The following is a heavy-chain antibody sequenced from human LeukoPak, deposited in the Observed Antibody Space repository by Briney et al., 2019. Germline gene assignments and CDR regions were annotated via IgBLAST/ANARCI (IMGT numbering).Heavy chain of an antibody. Sequence: SETLSLTCAVYGGSFSGYYWSWIRQPPGKGLEWIGEINHSGSTNYNPSLKSRVTISVDTSKNQFSLKLSSVTAADTAVYYCARPLVHYYGSGSYDYWGQGTLVTVSS. D-gene: IGHD3-10*01. CDR1: GGSFSGYY. J-gene: IGHJ4*02. CDR3: ARPLVHYYGSGSYDY. CDR2: INHSGST. V-gene: IGHV4-34*01.